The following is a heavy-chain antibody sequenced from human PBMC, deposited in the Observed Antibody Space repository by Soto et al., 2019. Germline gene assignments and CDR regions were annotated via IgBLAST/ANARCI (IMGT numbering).Heavy chain of an antibody. D-gene: IGHD6-13*01. Sequence: QVQLQESGPGLVKPSETLALTCTVSGGSIRNYYWCWIRQPPGMGLEWIGYIYYTGRTNYNPSLKSRVPISVETYKNQFSLKLSSVTAADTAVYYCARVGSSWYLGMDVWGQGTTVTVSS. V-gene: IGHV4-59*01. J-gene: IGHJ6*02. CDR1: GGSIRNYY. CDR2: IYYTGRT. CDR3: ARVGSSWYLGMDV.